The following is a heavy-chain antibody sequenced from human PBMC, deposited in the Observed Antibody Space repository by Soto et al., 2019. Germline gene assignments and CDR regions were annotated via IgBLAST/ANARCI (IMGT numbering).Heavy chain of an antibody. D-gene: IGHD2-15*01. CDR2: SNSDGSTT. CDR1: GFTFSTYW. Sequence: EVQLVESGGGLVQPGGSLRLSCAASGFTFSTYWMHWVRQAPGKGLVWVSRSNSDGSTTDYADSVRGRFTISRDNAKNPLYLQMNSLRAEDTAVYYCARDQGYCSGGSCYVAGYWGQGTLVTVSS. CDR3: ARDQGYCSGGSCYVAGY. J-gene: IGHJ4*02. V-gene: IGHV3-74*01.